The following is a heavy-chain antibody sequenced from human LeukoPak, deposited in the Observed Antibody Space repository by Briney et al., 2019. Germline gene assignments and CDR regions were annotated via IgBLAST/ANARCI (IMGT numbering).Heavy chain of an antibody. D-gene: IGHD3-3*01. CDR1: GYTFTSYG. J-gene: IGHJ4*02. CDR2: ISAYNGNT. CDR3: ARYLPPFKFTIFGVVIGY. V-gene: IGHV1-18*01. Sequence: ASVKVSCKASGYTFTSYGISWVRQAPGQGLEWVGWISAYNGNTNYAQKLQGRVTMTTDTSTSTAYMELRSLRSDDTAVYCCARYLPPFKFTIFGVVIGYWGQGTLVTVSS.